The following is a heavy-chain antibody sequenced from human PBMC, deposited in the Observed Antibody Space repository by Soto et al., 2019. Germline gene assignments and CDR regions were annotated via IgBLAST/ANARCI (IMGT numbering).Heavy chain of an antibody. D-gene: IGHD1-7*01. Sequence: QVQLVQSGAEEKKPGSSVKVSCKASGGTFSSYAISWVRQAPGQGLEWMGGIIPIFGTANYAQKFQGRVTITADESTSTAYMELSSLRSEDTAVYYCAGPPELTRIYYYYGMDVWGQGTTVTVSS. CDR3: AGPPELTRIYYYYGMDV. CDR1: GGTFSSYA. V-gene: IGHV1-69*12. J-gene: IGHJ6*02. CDR2: IIPIFGTA.